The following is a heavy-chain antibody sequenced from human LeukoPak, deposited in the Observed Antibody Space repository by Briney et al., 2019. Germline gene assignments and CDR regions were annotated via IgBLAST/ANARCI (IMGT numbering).Heavy chain of an antibody. V-gene: IGHV1-18*01. Sequence: AASVTVSCKASGYTFTSCGISGVRQAPGQVLEWMGWISAYNGNTNYAQKLQGRVTMTTDTSTSTAYMELRSLRSDDTAVYYCARDVGATTRWFDPWGQGTLVTVSS. J-gene: IGHJ5*02. D-gene: IGHD1-26*01. CDR1: GYTFTSCG. CDR3: ARDVGATTRWFDP. CDR2: ISAYNGNT.